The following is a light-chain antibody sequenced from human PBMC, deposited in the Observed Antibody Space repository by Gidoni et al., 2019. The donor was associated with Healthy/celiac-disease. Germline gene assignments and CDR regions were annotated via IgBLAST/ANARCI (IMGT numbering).Light chain of an antibody. V-gene: IGLV2-23*01. J-gene: IGLJ2*01. Sequence: QSALTQPASVSGSPGQSITISCTGTSSDVGSYNLVSWYQQHPGKAPTLMIYECSKRPSGVSNRFSGSKSGNTASLTISGLQAEDEADYYCCSYAGSSTVVFGGGTKLTVL. CDR2: ECS. CDR3: CSYAGSSTVV. CDR1: SSDVGSYNL.